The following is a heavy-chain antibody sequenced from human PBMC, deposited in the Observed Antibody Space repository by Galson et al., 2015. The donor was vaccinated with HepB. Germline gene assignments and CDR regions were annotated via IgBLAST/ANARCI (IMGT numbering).Heavy chain of an antibody. CDR3: VAEIVLVGYYYYGMDV. D-gene: IGHD2-2*01. Sequence: SVKVSCKASGFTFSSSAMQWVRQARGQSLEWIGWIVVGGGKTDYAQKFQERVTITRDMSTNTAFLEVSGLRSEDTAVCYCVAEIVLVGYYYYGMDVWGQGTTVTVAS. V-gene: IGHV1-58*02. CDR1: GFTFSSSA. CDR2: IVVGGGKT. J-gene: IGHJ6*02.